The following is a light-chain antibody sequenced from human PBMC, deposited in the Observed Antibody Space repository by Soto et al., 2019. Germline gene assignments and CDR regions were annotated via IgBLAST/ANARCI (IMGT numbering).Light chain of an antibody. J-gene: IGKJ5*01. CDR1: QSISSW. CDR3: RQYYRSSIT. Sequence: DIQMTQSPSTLSASVGDRVTITCRASQSISSWLAWYQQKPGKAPKLLIYKASTLKSGVPSRFSGSGSGTEFTLTISSLQPDDFATYYCRQYYRSSITFGQGTRLEIK. V-gene: IGKV1-5*03. CDR2: KAS.